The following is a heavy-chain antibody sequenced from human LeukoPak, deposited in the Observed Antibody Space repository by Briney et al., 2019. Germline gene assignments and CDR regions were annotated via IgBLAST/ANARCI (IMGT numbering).Heavy chain of an antibody. Sequence: PGGSLRLSCAASGFTFSTYAMSWVRQVPGKGLEWVSVFYSSGRTYYADSVKGRFTISRDNSKNTLYLQMISLRAEDTAVYYCARGDRAASGFDYWGQGTLVTVST. V-gene: IGHV3-66*01. J-gene: IGHJ4*02. CDR1: GFTFSTYA. CDR3: ARGDRAASGFDY. CDR2: FYSSGRT. D-gene: IGHD2-15*01.